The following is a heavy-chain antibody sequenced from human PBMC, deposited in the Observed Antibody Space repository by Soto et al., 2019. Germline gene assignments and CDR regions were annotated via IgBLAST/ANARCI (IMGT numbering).Heavy chain of an antibody. D-gene: IGHD2-15*01. CDR1: GDTFTSYY. CDR2: INPSGDT. CDR3: ARVYCSGGVCYGIDY. Sequence: QVQLVQSGAEVKKPGASVKISCKASGDTFTSYYMHWVRQAPGQGLEWMGIINPSGDTSYAQKFQGRVTMTRDTSTSTVYMELSSLRSEDTAVYYCARVYCSGGVCYGIDYWGQGTLVTVSS. J-gene: IGHJ4*02. V-gene: IGHV1-46*01.